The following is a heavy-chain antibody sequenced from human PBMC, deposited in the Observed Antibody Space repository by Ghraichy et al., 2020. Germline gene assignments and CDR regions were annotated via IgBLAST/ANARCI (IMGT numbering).Heavy chain of an antibody. J-gene: IGHJ5*02. CDR2: INHSGST. CDR1: GGSFSGYY. V-gene: IGHV4-34*01. CDR3: ARTKLGYCSGGSCYSGWFDP. Sequence: SETLSLTCAVYGGSFSGYYWSWIRQPPGKGLEWIGEINHSGSTNYNPSLKSRVTISVDTSKNQFSLKLSSVTAADTAVYYCARTKLGYCSGGSCYSGWFDPWGQGTLVTVSS. D-gene: IGHD2-15*01.